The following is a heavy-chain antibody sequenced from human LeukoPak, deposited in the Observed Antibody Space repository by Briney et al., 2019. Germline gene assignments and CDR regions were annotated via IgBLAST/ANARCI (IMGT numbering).Heavy chain of an antibody. J-gene: IGHJ4*02. CDR3: AKDDRGYDILYYFDY. Sequence: GGSLGLSCAASGFTFSSYGMHWVRQAPGKGLEWVAFIRYDGSNKYYADSVKGRFTISRDNSKNTLYLQMNSLRAEDTAVYYCAKDDRGYDILYYFDYWGQGTLVTVSS. CDR2: IRYDGSNK. CDR1: GFTFSSYG. V-gene: IGHV3-30*02. D-gene: IGHD5-12*01.